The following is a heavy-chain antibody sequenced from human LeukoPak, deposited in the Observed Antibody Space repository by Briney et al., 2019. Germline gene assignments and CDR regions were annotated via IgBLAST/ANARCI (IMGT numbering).Heavy chain of an antibody. CDR2: YDPEHEET. CDR1: RYSLTDLS. D-gene: IGHD2-2*01. CDR3: ITPLGYCSSASCRHGMGV. Sequence: ASVKVSYMVSRYSLTDLSMHWVRQAPGNGPEWLGGYDPEHEETIYAQKFQGRVTMTEDTSSDTAYMELSSLRSEDTAVYYCITPLGYCSSASCRHGMGVWGQGTTVIVS. J-gene: IGHJ6*02. V-gene: IGHV1-24*01.